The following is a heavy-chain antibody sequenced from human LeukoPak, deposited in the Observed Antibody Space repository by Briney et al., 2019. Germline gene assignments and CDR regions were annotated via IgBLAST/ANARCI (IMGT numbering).Heavy chain of an antibody. CDR3: ARVYLERLTAGYFDH. Sequence: GGSLRLSCAASGFIFSTYAMNWVRQAPGKGLEWVAVISYDGRQNYYAGSVKGRFTISRDNSKDTLYLQMNSLRDEDSAAYYCARVYLERLTAGYFDHWGQGTWVTVSP. CDR1: GFIFSTYA. CDR2: ISYDGRQN. V-gene: IGHV3-30*04. J-gene: IGHJ4*02. D-gene: IGHD2-8*01.